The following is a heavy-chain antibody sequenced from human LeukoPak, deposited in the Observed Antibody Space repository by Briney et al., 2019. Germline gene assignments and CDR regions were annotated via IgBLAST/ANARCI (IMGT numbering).Heavy chain of an antibody. Sequence: GGSLRFSCAASGFTFSSYAMHWVRQAPGKGLEYVSAISSNGGSTYYANSVKGRFTISRDNSKNTLYLQMGSLRAEDMAVYYCARDAYYYDSSGQGVFDYWGQGTLVTVSS. D-gene: IGHD3-22*01. CDR2: ISSNGGST. CDR3: ARDAYYYDSSGQGVFDY. CDR1: GFTFSSYA. J-gene: IGHJ4*02. V-gene: IGHV3-64*01.